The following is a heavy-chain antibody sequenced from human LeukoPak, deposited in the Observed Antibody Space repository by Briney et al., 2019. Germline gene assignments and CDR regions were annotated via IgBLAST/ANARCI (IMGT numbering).Heavy chain of an antibody. Sequence: ASVTVSCKASGYTFTGYYMHWVRQAPGQGLEWMGWINPNSGGTKYAQKFQGRVTMTRDTSISTAYMELSRLRSDDTAVYYCGRDGDFWSGPRRDNWFDPWGQGTLVTVSS. D-gene: IGHD3-3*01. V-gene: IGHV1-2*02. CDR3: GRDGDFWSGPRRDNWFDP. CDR1: GYTFTGYY. CDR2: INPNSGGT. J-gene: IGHJ5*02.